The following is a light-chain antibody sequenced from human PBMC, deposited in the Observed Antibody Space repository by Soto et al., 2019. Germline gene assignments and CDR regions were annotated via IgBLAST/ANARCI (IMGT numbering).Light chain of an antibody. V-gene: IGKV3-11*01. J-gene: IGKJ4*01. CDR2: DAS. CDR1: QSVSSY. Sequence: EIVLTQSPATLSLSPGERATLSFRASQSVSSYLAWYQQKPGQAPRLLIYDASNRATGIPARFSGSGSGTDFTLTISSLEPEDFAVYDCQQRSNWPLTFGGGTKVEIK. CDR3: QQRSNWPLT.